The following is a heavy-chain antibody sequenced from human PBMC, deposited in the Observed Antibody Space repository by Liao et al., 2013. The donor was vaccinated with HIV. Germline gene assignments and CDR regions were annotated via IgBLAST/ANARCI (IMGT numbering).Heavy chain of an antibody. CDR1: TDSISAYY. V-gene: IGHV4-59*01. J-gene: IGHJ3*02. CDR2: IKDSGRT. CDR3: ARDRGTSWPSDGFDI. Sequence: QVQLQESGPGLVKPSETLSLTCTVSTDSISAYYWSWIRLPPGKGLEWIAYIKDSGRTHYNPSLRSRVTISLDTSKNQVSLRLAFLTAADSAFYYCARDRGTSWPSDGFDIWGQGTRVTVSS. D-gene: IGHD6-13*01.